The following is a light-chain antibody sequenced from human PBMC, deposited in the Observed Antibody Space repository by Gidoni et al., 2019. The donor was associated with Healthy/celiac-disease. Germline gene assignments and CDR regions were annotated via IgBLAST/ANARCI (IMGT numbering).Light chain of an antibody. V-gene: IGKV1-8*01. CDR1: QGISSY. CDR3: QQYYSYPLT. CDR2: AAS. Sequence: AIRITQSPSSLSASTGDRVTITCRASQGISSYLAWYQQKPGKAPKLLIYAASTLQSGVPSRFSVSGSGTDFTLTISCLQSEDFATYYCQQYYSYPLTFGQGTKVEIK. J-gene: IGKJ1*01.